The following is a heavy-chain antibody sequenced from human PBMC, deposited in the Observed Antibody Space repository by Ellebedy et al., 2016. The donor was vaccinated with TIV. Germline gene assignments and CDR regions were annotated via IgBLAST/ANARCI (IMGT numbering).Heavy chain of an antibody. V-gene: IGHV4-59*08. J-gene: IGHJ5*02. CDR3: ARTMVRGVIISRKYNWFDP. CDR2: IYYSGST. CDR1: GDSIRYYY. D-gene: IGHD3-10*01. Sequence: MPSETLSLTCTVSGDSIRYYYWTWIRQPPGKGLEWSGHIYYSGSTNYNPSFKSRVTISADPSENQFSLKLNSVTAADTAVYYCARTMVRGVIISRKYNWFDPWGQGTLVTVSS.